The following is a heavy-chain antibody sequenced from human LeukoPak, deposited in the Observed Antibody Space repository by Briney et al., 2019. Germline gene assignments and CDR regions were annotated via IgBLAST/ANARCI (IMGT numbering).Heavy chain of an antibody. CDR2: FSHSGGST. CDR1: GFTFNIYA. J-gene: IGHJ3*02. CDR3: AKDTVPSGAHGTFDI. D-gene: IGHD3-10*01. V-gene: IGHV3-23*01. Sequence: PGGSLRLSCAASGFTFNIYAMSWVRQAPGKGLEWVSFFSHSGGSTYYADSVKGRFTISRDNSKSTLYLQMNSLRAEDTAIYYCAKDTVPSGAHGTFDIWGQGTMVTVSS.